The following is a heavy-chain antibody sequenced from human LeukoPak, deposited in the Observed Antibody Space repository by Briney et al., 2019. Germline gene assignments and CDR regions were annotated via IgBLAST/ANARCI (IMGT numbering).Heavy chain of an antibody. CDR3: ARDGGDYYDSSGYYAFDY. CDR1: GGSISSYY. J-gene: IGHJ4*02. V-gene: IGHV4-59*01. CDR2: IYYSGST. D-gene: IGHD3-22*01. Sequence: SETLSLTCTVSGGSISSYYWSWIRQPPGKGLEWIGYIYYSGSTNYNPSLKSRVTISVDTSKNQFSLKLSSVTAADTAVYYCARDGGDYYDSSGYYAFDYWAREPWSPSPQ.